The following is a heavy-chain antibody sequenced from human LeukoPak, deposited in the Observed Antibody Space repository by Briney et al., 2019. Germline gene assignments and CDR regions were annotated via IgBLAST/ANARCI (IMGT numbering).Heavy chain of an antibody. V-gene: IGHV3-30*03. D-gene: IGHD3-22*01. J-gene: IGHJ4*02. CDR3: ARDDDSSGPFSQIEY. CDR1: GFTFRKYG. Sequence: GRTLRLSCAASGFTFRKYGMHWVRQAPGKGLQWVAIISYDGNNKKYAESVKGRFTISRDNSKNTLDLQMNSLRAEDTALYYCARDDDSSGPFSQIEYWGQGTLVTVSS. CDR2: ISYDGNNK.